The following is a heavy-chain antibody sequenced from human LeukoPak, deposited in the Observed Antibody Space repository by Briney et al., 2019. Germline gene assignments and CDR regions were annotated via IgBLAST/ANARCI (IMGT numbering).Heavy chain of an antibody. Sequence: QPGASLRLSCAASGFTFSSYAMSWVRQAPGKGLEWVSVISGSGGSTYYADSVKGRFTISRDNSKNTLYLQMNSLRAEDTAVYYCAKWRDSSGWYYFDYWGQGTLVTVSS. V-gene: IGHV3-23*01. J-gene: IGHJ4*02. D-gene: IGHD6-19*01. CDR1: GFTFSSYA. CDR3: AKWRDSSGWYYFDY. CDR2: ISGSGGST.